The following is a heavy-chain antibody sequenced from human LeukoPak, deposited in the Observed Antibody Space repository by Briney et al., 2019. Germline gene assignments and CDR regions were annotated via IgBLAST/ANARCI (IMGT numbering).Heavy chain of an antibody. CDR3: ARDHKQYYYDSSGYYYRY. CDR2: INPSGGST. Sequence: GASVKVSCKASGGTFSSYAISWVRQAPGQGLEWMGIINPSGGSTSYAQKFQGRVTMTRDTSTSTVYMELSSLRSEDTAVYYCARDHKQYYYDSSGYYYRYWGQGTLVTVSS. J-gene: IGHJ4*02. CDR1: GGTFSSYA. V-gene: IGHV1-46*01. D-gene: IGHD3-22*01.